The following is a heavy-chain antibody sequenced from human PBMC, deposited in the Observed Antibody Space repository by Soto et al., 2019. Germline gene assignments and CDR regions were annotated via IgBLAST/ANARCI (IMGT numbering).Heavy chain of an antibody. Sequence: SGFTFSSYAMHWVRQAPGKGLEWVAVISYDGSNKYYADSVKGRFTISRDNSKNTLYLQMNSLRAEDTAVYYCAPISDYYDSSGSPIALDYWGQGTLVTVSS. V-gene: IGHV3-30-3*02. CDR1: GFTFSSYA. J-gene: IGHJ4*02. D-gene: IGHD3-22*01. CDR3: APISDYYDSSGSPIALDY. CDR2: ISYDGSNK.